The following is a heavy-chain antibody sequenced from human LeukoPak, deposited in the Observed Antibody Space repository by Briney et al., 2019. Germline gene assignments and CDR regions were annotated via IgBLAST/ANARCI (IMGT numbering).Heavy chain of an antibody. D-gene: IGHD2-8*01. CDR2: ISGSGGST. CDR1: GGSISNYY. J-gene: IGHJ4*02. CDR3: AKDPDCTSGICYTFFDY. Sequence: ETLSLTCTVSGGSISNYYWSWVRQAPGKGLEWVSAISGSGGSTYYADSVKGRFTISRDNSKNTLYLQMNSLRAEDTAVYYCAKDPDCTSGICYTFFDYWGQGTLVTVSS. V-gene: IGHV3-23*01.